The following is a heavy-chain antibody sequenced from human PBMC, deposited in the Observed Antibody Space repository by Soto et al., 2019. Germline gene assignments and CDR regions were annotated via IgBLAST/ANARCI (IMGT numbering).Heavy chain of an antibody. V-gene: IGHV1-58*02. CDR1: GFTFTSSA. CDR2: IVVGSGNT. J-gene: IGHJ4*02. Sequence: QMQLEQSGPEVKKPGTSVKVSCKASGFTFTSSAMQWVRQARGQRLEWIGWIVVGSGNTNYAQKFQERVTITRDMSTSTAYMELSSLRSEDTAVYYCAADPGYDSSGYYVDYWGQGTLVTVSS. D-gene: IGHD3-22*01. CDR3: AADPGYDSSGYYVDY.